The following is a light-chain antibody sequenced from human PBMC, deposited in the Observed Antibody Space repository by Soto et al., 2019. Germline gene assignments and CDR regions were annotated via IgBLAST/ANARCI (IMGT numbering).Light chain of an antibody. CDR3: SSYTSSSTYVV. J-gene: IGLJ2*01. Sequence: QSVLTQPASVSGSPGQSITISCTGTSSDVGGYNYVSWYQQHPGKAPKLMIYDVSNRPSGVSNRFSGSKSGNTASLTISGLQAEYEDDYYCSSYTSSSTYVVFGGGTKLTVL. CDR1: SSDVGGYNY. CDR2: DVS. V-gene: IGLV2-14*01.